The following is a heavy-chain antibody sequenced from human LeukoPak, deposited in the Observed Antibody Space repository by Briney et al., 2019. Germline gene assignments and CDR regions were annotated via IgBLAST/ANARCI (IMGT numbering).Heavy chain of an antibody. CDR2: IFHSGNT. CDR1: GGSISSGGYS. J-gene: IGHJ6*02. V-gene: IGHV4-30-2*01. Sequence: PSETLSLTCAVSGGSISSGGYSWSWIRQRPGKGLEWIGYIFHSGNTYYNPSLKGRITISVDSSKNQFSLKLGSVTAADAAVYYCASKRGYSSNGLDVWGQGTTVTVSS. D-gene: IGHD5-18*01. CDR3: ASKRGYSSNGLDV.